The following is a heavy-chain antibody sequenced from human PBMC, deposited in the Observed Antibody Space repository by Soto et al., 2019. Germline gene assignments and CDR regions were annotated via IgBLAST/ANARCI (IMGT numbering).Heavy chain of an antibody. J-gene: IGHJ4*02. CDR3: AKGVATAVPALDY. Sequence: GGSLRLSCVASGFSFDDFVMNWVRQRPGKGLEWVSSVSWDSGAKLYADSVKGRFAISRDSAKKSVYLQMNSLRPDDTAFYYCAKGVATAVPALDYWGQGTLVTVSS. D-gene: IGHD2-21*02. CDR2: VSWDSGAK. CDR1: GFSFDDFV. V-gene: IGHV3-9*01.